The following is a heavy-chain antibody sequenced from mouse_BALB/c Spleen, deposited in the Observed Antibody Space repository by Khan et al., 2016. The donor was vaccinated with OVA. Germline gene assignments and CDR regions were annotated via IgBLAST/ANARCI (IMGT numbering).Heavy chain of an antibody. CDR1: GYTFGTYW. V-gene: IGHV1-7*01. CDR3: ARDRIDY. J-gene: IGHJ2*01. Sequence: QVQLKQSGAELAKPGASVKMSCKASGYTFGTYWIPWVKQRPGQVLEWMGYINPTSGYTYYNQTFNDKATLTTDKSSSTAYMQLSSLTSEDSAVYYCARDRIDYWGQGTTLTVSS. CDR2: INPTSGYT.